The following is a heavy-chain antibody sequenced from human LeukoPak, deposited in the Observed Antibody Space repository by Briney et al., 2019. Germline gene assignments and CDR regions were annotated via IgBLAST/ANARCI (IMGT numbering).Heavy chain of an antibody. J-gene: IGHJ5*02. Sequence: GGSLRLSCAASGFTFSSYAMPWVRQAPGKGLEWVAVISYDGSNKYYADSVKGRFTISRDNSKNTLYLQMNSLRAEDTAVYYCARANNWNDVWFDPWGQGTLVTVSS. CDR1: GFTFSSYA. CDR3: ARANNWNDVWFDP. V-gene: IGHV3-30-3*01. CDR2: ISYDGSNK. D-gene: IGHD1-20*01.